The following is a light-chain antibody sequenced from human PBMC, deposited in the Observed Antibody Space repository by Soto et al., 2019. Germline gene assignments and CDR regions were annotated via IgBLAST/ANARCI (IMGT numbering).Light chain of an antibody. CDR1: QYIGSA. Sequence: EVVLTQSPATLSVSPGDRATLSCRASQYIGSAVAWYHQRSGQAPRLLIFDASVRVPTTPARFSGSVSGTDFTLSVSRLEPEDFAVYFCQQYGSSPATFGQGTKVDIK. CDR3: QQYGSSPAT. V-gene: IGKV3-20*01. CDR2: DAS. J-gene: IGKJ1*01.